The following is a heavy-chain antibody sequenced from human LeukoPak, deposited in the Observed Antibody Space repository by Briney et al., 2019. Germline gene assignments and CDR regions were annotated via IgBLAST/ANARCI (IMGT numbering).Heavy chain of an antibody. V-gene: IGHV3-33*01. CDR3: ARWRAGIAVAVDY. J-gene: IGHJ4*02. CDR1: GFTVSNYG. CDR2: IWYDGSNK. D-gene: IGHD6-19*01. Sequence: GGSLRLSCAASGFTVSNYGIHWVRQAPGKGLEWVAVIWYDGSNKFYADSVKGRFTISRDNSKNTLYLQMNSLRAEDTAVYYCARWRAGIAVAVDYWGQGTLVTVSS.